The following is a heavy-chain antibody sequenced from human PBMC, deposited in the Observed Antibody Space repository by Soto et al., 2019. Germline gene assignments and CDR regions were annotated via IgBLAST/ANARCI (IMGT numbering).Heavy chain of an antibody. J-gene: IGHJ4*02. CDR2: ISGSDGST. D-gene: IGHD6-13*01. Sequence: GGSLRLPCVASGFSFSSYAMSWVRQAPGKGLEWVSVISGSDGSTYYADSVKGRFTISRDNSKNTLYLQMNSLRAEDTAVYYCAKDRERDAWYEDYWGQGTLVTSPQ. CDR3: AKDRERDAWYEDY. CDR1: GFSFSSYA. V-gene: IGHV3-23*01.